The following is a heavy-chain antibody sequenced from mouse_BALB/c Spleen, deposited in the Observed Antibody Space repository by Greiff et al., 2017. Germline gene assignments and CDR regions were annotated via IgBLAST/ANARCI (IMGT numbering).Heavy chain of an antibody. D-gene: IGHD2-14*01. CDR3: ARSHYRYGPFAY. CDR2: INPYNGDT. Sequence: EVMLVESGPELVKPGASVKISCKASGYSFTGYFMNWVMQSHGKSLEWIGRINPYNGDTFYNQKFKGKATLTVDKSSSTAHMELRSLASEDSAVYYCARSHYRYGPFAYWGQGTLVTVSA. V-gene: IGHV1-20*02. J-gene: IGHJ3*01. CDR1: GYSFTGYF.